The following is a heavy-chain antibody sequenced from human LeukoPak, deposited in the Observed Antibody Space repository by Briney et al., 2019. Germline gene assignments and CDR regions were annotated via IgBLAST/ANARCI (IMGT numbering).Heavy chain of an antibody. V-gene: IGHV3-30-3*01. CDR2: ISYDGSNK. J-gene: IGHJ6*02. CDR1: GFTFSSYA. D-gene: IGHD4/OR15-4a*01. Sequence: GGSLRLSCAASGFTFSSYAMHWVRQAPGKGLEWVAVISYDGSNKYYADSVKGRFTISRDNAQNSLYLQMDTLRAEDTAIYYCARDMTPVKLDYVDDPYAMDVWGQGTTVTVSS. CDR3: ARDMTPVKLDYVDDPYAMDV.